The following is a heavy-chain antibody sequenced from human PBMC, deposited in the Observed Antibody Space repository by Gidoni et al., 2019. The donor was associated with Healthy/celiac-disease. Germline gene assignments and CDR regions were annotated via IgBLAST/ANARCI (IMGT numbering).Heavy chain of an antibody. D-gene: IGHD2-15*01. CDR2: IIPIFGTA. CDR3: ARDRMVVAATESATFDI. V-gene: IGHV1-69*01. J-gene: IGHJ3*02. CDR1: GGTFSSYA. Sequence: QVQLVQSGAEVKKPGSSVKVSCKASGGTFSSYAISWVRQAPGQGLEWMGGIIPIFGTANYAQKFQGRVTITADESTSTAYMELSSLRSEDTAVYYCARDRMVVAATESATFDIWGQGTMVTVSS.